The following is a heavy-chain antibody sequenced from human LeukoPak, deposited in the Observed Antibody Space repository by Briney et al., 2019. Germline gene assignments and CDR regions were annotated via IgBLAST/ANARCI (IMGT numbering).Heavy chain of an antibody. V-gene: IGHV4-59*08. CDR2: IYYSGST. CDR1: GGSISSYY. Sequence: SETLSLTCTASGGSISSYYWSWIRQPPGKGLEWIGYIYYSGSTNYNPSLKSRVTISVDTSKNQFSLKLSSVTAADTAVYYCARHGSLTIFGVVIPYNPFDIWGQGTMVTVSS. J-gene: IGHJ3*02. D-gene: IGHD3-3*01. CDR3: ARHGSLTIFGVVIPYNPFDI.